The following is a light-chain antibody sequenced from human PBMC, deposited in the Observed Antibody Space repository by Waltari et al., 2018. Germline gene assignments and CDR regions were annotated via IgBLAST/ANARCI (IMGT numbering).Light chain of an antibody. CDR3: SSYTDSSPWV. V-gene: IGLV2-14*03. CDR2: DVS. J-gene: IGLJ3*02. CDR1: SSDVGGYNY. Sequence: QSALTQPASVSGSPGQSITIPCTGTSSDVGGYNYVSWYQQHPGNAPKLIIYDVSNRPSGVSNRFSGSKSGNTASLTISGLQSDDEANYYCSSYTDSSPWVFGGGNKLTVL.